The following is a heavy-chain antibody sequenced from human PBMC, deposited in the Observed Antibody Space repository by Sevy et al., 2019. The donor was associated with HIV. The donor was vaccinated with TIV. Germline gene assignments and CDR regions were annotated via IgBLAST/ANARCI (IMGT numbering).Heavy chain of an antibody. V-gene: IGHV4-39*01. Sequence: SETLSLTCTVSGGSISSSSYYWGWIRQPPGKGLEWIGSIYYSGSTYYNPSLKSRVTISVDTSKNQFSLKLGSVTAADTAVYYCARLATSETGTTSLDYYYGMDVWGQGTTVTVSS. CDR2: IYYSGST. CDR3: ARLATSETGTTSLDYYYGMDV. D-gene: IGHD1-7*01. CDR1: GGSISSSSYY. J-gene: IGHJ6*02.